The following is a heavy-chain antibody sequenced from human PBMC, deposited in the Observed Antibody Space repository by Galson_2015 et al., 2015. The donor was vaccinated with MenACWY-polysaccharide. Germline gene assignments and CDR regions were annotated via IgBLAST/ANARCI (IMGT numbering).Heavy chain of an antibody. CDR1: GFTFSNFW. CDR3: ARERWVRGVFFDQ. CDR2: IKQDGSEK. J-gene: IGHJ4*02. Sequence: SLRLACAASGFTFSNFWMSWVRQAPGKELEWVASIKQDGSEKYLVDSVKGRFNISRDNAENSLFLQMNSLRAEDTAVYYCARERWVRGVFFDQWGQGTLVTVSS. V-gene: IGHV3-7*01. D-gene: IGHD3-10*01.